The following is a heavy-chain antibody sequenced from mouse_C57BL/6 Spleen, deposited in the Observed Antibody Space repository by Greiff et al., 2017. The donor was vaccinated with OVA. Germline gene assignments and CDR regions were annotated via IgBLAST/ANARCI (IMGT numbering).Heavy chain of an antibody. D-gene: IGHD2-5*01. Sequence: QVQLKESGPELVKPGASVKLSCKASGYTFTSYDINWVKQRPGQGLEWIGWIYPRDGSTKYNEKFKGKATLTVDTSSITAYMELHSLTSEDSAVYFCARDSNYYAMDYWGQGTSVTVSS. CDR2: IYPRDGST. CDR3: ARDSNYYAMDY. J-gene: IGHJ4*01. CDR1: GYTFTSYD. V-gene: IGHV1-85*01.